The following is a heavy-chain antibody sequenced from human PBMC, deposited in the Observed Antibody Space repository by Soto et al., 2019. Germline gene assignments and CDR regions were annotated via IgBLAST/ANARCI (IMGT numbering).Heavy chain of an antibody. CDR1: GGSVSSGDYY. D-gene: IGHD4-17*01. CDR3: AGAPSYGGNSEEFDY. CDR2: IYYSGST. J-gene: IGHJ4*02. Sequence: QVQLQESGPGLVKPSQTLSLTCSVSGGSVSSGDYYWSWIRQHPVKGLEWIGYIYYSGSTYYNPSLKTRVTISVDTSKKQFSLELGAVTAADTAVYYCAGAPSYGGNSEEFDYWAREPWSPSPQ. V-gene: IGHV4-31*03.